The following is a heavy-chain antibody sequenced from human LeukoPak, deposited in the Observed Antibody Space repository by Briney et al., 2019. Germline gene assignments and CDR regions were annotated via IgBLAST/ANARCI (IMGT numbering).Heavy chain of an antibody. D-gene: IGHD4-17*01. CDR3: ARDNGDYYFDY. CDR2: IYYSGST. J-gene: IGHJ4*02. CDR1: GGSISSSSYY. V-gene: IGHV4-39*07. Sequence: TLSXXCTVSGGSISSSSYYWGWLRQPPGTGLEWIGSIYYSGSTYYNPSLKSRVTISVDTSKNQFSLKLSSVTAADTAVYYCARDNGDYYFDYWGQGTLVTVSS.